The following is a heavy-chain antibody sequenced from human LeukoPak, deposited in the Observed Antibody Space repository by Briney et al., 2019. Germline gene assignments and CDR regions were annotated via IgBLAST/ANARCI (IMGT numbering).Heavy chain of an antibody. CDR2: ISSSSSYI. D-gene: IGHD3-16*01. Sequence: GGSLRLSCAASGFTFSSYSMNWVRQAPGKGLEWVSSISSSSSYIYYADSVKGRFTISRDNAKNSLYLQMNSLRAEDTAVYYCVRDWGYYYYYGMDVWGQGTTVTVSS. CDR3: VRDWGYYYYYGMDV. J-gene: IGHJ6*02. V-gene: IGHV3-21*01. CDR1: GFTFSSYS.